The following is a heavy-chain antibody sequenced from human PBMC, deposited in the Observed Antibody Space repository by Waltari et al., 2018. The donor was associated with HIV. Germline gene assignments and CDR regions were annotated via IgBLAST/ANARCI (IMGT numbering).Heavy chain of an antibody. Sequence: QVQLQESGPGLVKPSQTRSLTCTVSGGSISRGSHYWRWIRQPAGKGLGWIGRIYTSGSTNYNPSLKSRVTISVDTSKNQFSLKLSSVTTADTAVYYCARGGSSDGMDVWGQGTTVTVSS. V-gene: IGHV4-61*02. CDR1: GGSISRGSHY. CDR2: IYTSGST. CDR3: ARGGSSDGMDV. D-gene: IGHD6-6*01. J-gene: IGHJ6*02.